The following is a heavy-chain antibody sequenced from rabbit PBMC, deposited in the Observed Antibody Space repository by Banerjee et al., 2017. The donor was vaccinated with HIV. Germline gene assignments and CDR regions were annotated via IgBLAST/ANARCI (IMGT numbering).Heavy chain of an antibody. D-gene: IGHD4-1*01. CDR2: IATGSATT. Sequence: QEQLEESGGGLVKPEGSLALTCKASGFDLNSNSMCWVRQALGKGLEWIGCIATGSATTYYASWAKGRFTISKTSSTTVTLQMTSLTAADTATYFCARDRSGWGPKSYYFNLWGQGTLVTVS. CDR3: ARDRSGWGPKSYYFNL. V-gene: IGHV1S45*01. J-gene: IGHJ4*01. CDR1: GFDLNSNS.